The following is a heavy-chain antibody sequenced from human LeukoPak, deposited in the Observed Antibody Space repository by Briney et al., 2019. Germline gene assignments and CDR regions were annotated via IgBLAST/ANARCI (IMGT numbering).Heavy chain of an antibody. CDR1: GYTFTSCD. V-gene: IGHV1-8*01. J-gene: IGHJ3*02. D-gene: IGHD6-13*01. Sequence: ASVKVSCKASGYTFTSCDINWVRQATGQGLEWMGWMNPNSGDTGYAQNFQGRVTITRDTSISTAYMELSSLRSEDTAVYYCTRDMRGAAAADDAFDIWGQGTMVTLSS. CDR2: MNPNSGDT. CDR3: TRDMRGAAAADDAFDI.